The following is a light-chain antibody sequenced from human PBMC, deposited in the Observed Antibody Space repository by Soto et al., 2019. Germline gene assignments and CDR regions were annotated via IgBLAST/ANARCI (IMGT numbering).Light chain of an antibody. CDR2: INN. CDR3: AAWADSLNAPL. CDR1: SSNIGGNT. V-gene: IGLV1-44*01. Sequence: QSVLTLPASAYGTHGQRDTIFGSGTSSNIGGNTVSWYQHLPGTAPKLLIYINNQRPSGLTDRLSGFMSGTSATLATSGLQSEDEDDPYCAAWADSLNAPLFGRGTKLTVL. J-gene: IGLJ2*01.